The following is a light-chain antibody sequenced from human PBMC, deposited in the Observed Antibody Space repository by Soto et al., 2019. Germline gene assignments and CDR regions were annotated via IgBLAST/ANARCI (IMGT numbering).Light chain of an antibody. V-gene: IGKV3-11*01. CDR2: DAS. Sequence: EIVVTQSPATLSVSPGERATLSCRASQSVSSYLAWYQQKPGQAPRLLIYDASNRATGISARFSGSGSGTDFTLTISSLEPEDFAVYYCQQRSKWPPEVTFGQGTRLEI. CDR3: QQRSKWPPEVT. CDR1: QSVSSY. J-gene: IGKJ5*01.